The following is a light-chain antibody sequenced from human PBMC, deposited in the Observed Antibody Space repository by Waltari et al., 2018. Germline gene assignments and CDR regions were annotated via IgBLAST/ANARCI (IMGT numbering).Light chain of an antibody. J-gene: IGLJ1*01. CDR2: DVT. CDR3: CSYAGSYTFV. V-gene: IGLV2-11*01. CDR1: SSDVGGYNY. Sequence: QSALTQPRSVSGSPGQSVTMSCTGPSSDVGGYNYVSWYQQHPGKAPKLRIYDVTKRPSGVPDRFSGSKSGNTASLTISGLQAEDEADYSCCSYAGSYTFVFGTGTKVTVL.